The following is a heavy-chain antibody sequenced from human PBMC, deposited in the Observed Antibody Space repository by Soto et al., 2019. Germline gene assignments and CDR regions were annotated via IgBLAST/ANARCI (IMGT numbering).Heavy chain of an antibody. Sequence: GGSLRLSCAASGFTFSSYAMGWVRQAPGKGLEWVSAISGSGGSTYYADSVKGRFTISRDNSKNTLYLQMNSLRAEDTAVYYCAKDRNVIVVVPAAPLDYWGQGTMVTVSS. D-gene: IGHD2-2*01. CDR2: ISGSGGST. J-gene: IGHJ4*02. CDR3: AKDRNVIVVVPAAPLDY. CDR1: GFTFSSYA. V-gene: IGHV3-23*01.